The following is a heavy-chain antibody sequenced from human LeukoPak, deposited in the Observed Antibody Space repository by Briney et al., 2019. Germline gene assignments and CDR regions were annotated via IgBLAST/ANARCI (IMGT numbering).Heavy chain of an antibody. CDR2: ISPTGSTT. Sequence: GGSLRLSCTASGFSFSGHWMHWARQLPGKGLVWVSRISPTGSTTSYADSVKGRFTISRDNSKNTLYVQVNSLGTEDTAAYYCAKGSYYDSSGSFYFDYWGQGTLVTVSS. CDR3: AKGSYYDSSGSFYFDY. D-gene: IGHD3-22*01. CDR1: GFSFSGHW. V-gene: IGHV3-74*01. J-gene: IGHJ4*02.